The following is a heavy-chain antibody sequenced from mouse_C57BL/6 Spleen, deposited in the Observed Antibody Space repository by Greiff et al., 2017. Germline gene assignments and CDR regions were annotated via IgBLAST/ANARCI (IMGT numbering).Heavy chain of an antibody. D-gene: IGHD2-1*01. CDR3: AREDYYGGAAWFAY. V-gene: IGHV1-53*01. CDR2: INPSNGGT. Sequence: QVQLQQPGPELVKPGASVKLSCKASGYTFTSYWMHWVKQRPGQGLEWIGNINPSNGGTNYNEKFKSKATLTVDKSSSTAYMQLSSLTSEDSAVYYCAREDYYGGAAWFAYWGQGTLVTVSA. CDR1: GYTFTSYW. J-gene: IGHJ3*01.